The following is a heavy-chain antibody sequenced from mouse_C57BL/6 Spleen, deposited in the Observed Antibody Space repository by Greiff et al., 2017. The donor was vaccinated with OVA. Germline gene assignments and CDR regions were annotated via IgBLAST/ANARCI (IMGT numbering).Heavy chain of an antibody. Sequence: EVKLQEPGPELVKPGASVKISCKASGYSFTDYYMHWVKQSNGKSLEWIGVINPNYGTTSYNQKFKGKATLTVDQSSSTAYMQLNSLTSEDSAVYCCSYYFDAWGQGTSLTVSS. CDR2: INPNYGTT. D-gene: IGHD1-1*01. J-gene: IGHJ4*01. CDR1: GYSFTDYY. V-gene: IGHV1-39*01. CDR3: SYYFDA.